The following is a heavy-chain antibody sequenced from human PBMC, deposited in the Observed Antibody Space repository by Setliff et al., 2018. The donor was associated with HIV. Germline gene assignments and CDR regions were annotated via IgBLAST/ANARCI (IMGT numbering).Heavy chain of an antibody. CDR3: AKDGISGGAYPPYYFDY. CDR2: ISGSGAST. CDR1: GFTFNTYA. J-gene: IGHJ4*01. Sequence: PGESLKISCAASGFTFNTYAMSWVRQAPGKGLEWVSVISGSGASTFYADSVKGRFTISRDNSKSTLYLQMNGLRVEDTAVYYCAKDGISGGAYPPYYFDYWGHVTLVTVSS. D-gene: IGHD2-15*01. V-gene: IGHV3-23*01.